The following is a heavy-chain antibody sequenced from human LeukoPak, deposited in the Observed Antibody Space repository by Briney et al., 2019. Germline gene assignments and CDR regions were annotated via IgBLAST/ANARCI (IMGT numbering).Heavy chain of an antibody. Sequence: GGSLRLSCAASGFTFSTYTLSWVRQAPGKGLEWVSSIGSTTTYIFYADSVQGRFTISRDNANNPLYLQMNSLGAEDTAVYYCARALAFDSSGYSACPNWGQGTLVTVSS. CDR1: GFTFSTYT. J-gene: IGHJ4*02. CDR2: IGSTTTYI. V-gene: IGHV3-21*01. D-gene: IGHD3-22*01. CDR3: ARALAFDSSGYSACPN.